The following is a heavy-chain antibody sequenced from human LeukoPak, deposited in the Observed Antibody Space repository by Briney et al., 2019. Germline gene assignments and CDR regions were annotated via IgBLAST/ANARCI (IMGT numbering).Heavy chain of an antibody. CDR2: IIPIFGTA. V-gene: IGHV1-69*05. Sequence: ASVKVSCKASGGTFSSYAISWVRQAPGQGLEWMGGIIPIFGTANYAQKFQGRVTMTTDTSTSTAYMELRSLRSDDTAVYYCARALYHTFDYWGQGTLVTVSS. CDR1: GGTFSSYA. CDR3: ARALYHTFDY. D-gene: IGHD2-2*01. J-gene: IGHJ4*02.